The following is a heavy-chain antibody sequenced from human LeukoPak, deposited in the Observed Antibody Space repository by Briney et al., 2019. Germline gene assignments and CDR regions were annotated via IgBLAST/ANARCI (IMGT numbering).Heavy chain of an antibody. CDR2: IDPKSGGT. CDR3: ARDSRVSADY. V-gene: IGHV1-2*06. Sequence: ASVKVSCKTSGDTFSGYYIHWVRQAPGQGLEWLGRIDPKSGGTSFAHNFQGRVTMTTDTSISTVYMDLSSLRSDDTAVYYCARDSRVSADYWGQGTLVTVSS. J-gene: IGHJ4*02. D-gene: IGHD2-8*01. CDR1: GDTFSGYY.